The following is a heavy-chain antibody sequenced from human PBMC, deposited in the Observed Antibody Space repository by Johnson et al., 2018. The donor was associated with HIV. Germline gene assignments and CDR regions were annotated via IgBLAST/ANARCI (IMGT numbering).Heavy chain of an antibody. CDR1: GFKLYEYD. CDR3: ARVYYYDSSGIDAFDI. J-gene: IGHJ3*02. V-gene: IGHV3-66*01. Sequence: MMLVESGGDVVRPGGSLRISCVASGFKLYEYDVSWVRQVQGKGLEWVSVIFSVGDVYYADSVKGRFTISRDNSKNMLYLQMNSLRAEDTAVYYCARVYYYDSSGIDAFDIWGQGTMVTVSS. D-gene: IGHD3-22*01. CDR2: IFSVGDV.